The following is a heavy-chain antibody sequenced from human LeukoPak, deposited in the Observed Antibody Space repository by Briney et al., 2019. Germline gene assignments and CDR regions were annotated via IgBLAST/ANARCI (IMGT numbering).Heavy chain of an antibody. D-gene: IGHD4-17*01. CDR1: GYTFTSYD. Sequence: ASVKVSCKASGYTFTSYDINWVRQATGQGLEWMGWMNPNSGNTGYAQKFQGRVTMTRNTSISTAYMELSSLRSEDTAVYYCAKIGAGGDYRRGDYWGQGTLVTVSS. J-gene: IGHJ4*02. CDR2: MNPNSGNT. CDR3: AKIGAGGDYRRGDY. V-gene: IGHV1-8*01.